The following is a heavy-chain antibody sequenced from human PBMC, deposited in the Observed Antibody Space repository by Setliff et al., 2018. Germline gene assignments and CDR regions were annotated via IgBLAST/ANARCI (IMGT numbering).Heavy chain of an antibody. J-gene: IGHJ4*02. V-gene: IGHV4-4*02. D-gene: IGHD2-8*02. CDR2: INHSGST. CDR3: TVYNTGSSKDHY. CDR1: GGSISSSNW. Sequence: SETLSLTCAVSGGSISSSNWWSWVRQPPGKGPEWIGEINHSGSTNYNPSLKSRVTISVDTSKNQFSLKLSSVTAADTALYYCTVYNTGSSKDHYWGQGTPVTVSS.